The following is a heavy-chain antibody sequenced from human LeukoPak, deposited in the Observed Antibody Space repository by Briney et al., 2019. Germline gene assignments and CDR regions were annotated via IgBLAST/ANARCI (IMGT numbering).Heavy chain of an antibody. CDR1: GGSISSGDYY. J-gene: IGHJ4*02. CDR2: IYYSGGT. CDR3: AREGYDSSHYYYLDY. Sequence: SETLSLTCTVSGGSISSGDYYWSWIRQHPGKGLEWIGNIYYSGGTYYNPSLKSRVTISVDTSKSQFSLKLSSVTAADTAVYYCAREGYDSSHYYYLDYWGQGTLVTVSS. V-gene: IGHV4-31*03. D-gene: IGHD3-22*01.